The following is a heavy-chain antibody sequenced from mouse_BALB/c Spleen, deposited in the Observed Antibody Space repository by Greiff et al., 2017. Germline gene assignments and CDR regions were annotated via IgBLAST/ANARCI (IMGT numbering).Heavy chain of an antibody. J-gene: IGHJ4*01. Sequence: EVKLVESGGGLVQPGGSLKLSCAASGFDFSRYWMSWVRQAPGKGLEWIGEINPDSSTINYTPSLKDKFIISRDNAKNTLYLQMSKVRSEDTALYYCARTRYGNRYYAMDYWGQGTSVTVSS. V-gene: IGHV4-1*02. CDR2: INPDSSTI. CDR1: GFDFSRYW. D-gene: IGHD2-10*02. CDR3: ARTRYGNRYYAMDY.